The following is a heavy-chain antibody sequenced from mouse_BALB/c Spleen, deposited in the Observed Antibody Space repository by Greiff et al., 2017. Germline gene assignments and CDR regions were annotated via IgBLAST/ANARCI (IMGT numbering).Heavy chain of an antibody. CDR3: ARSRYDGLDY. Sequence: DVKLQESGPGLVKPSQSLSLTCTVTGYSITSDYAWNWIRQFPGNKLEWMGYISYSGSTSYNPSLKSRISITRDTSKNQFFLQLNSVTTEDTATYYCARSRYDGLDYWGQGTTLTVSS. J-gene: IGHJ2*01. V-gene: IGHV3-2*02. D-gene: IGHD2-14*01. CDR1: GYSITSDYA. CDR2: ISYSGST.